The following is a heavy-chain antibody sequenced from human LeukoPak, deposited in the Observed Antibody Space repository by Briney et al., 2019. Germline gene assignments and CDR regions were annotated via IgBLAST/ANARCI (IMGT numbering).Heavy chain of an antibody. CDR2: FDPEDGET. Sequence: ASVKVSCKVSGYTLTELSMHWVRQAPGKGLEWMGGFDPEDGETIYAQKFQGRVTMTEDTSTDTAYMELSSLRAEDTAVYYCARDRRRWELLGRGEYYYMDVWGKGTTVTVSS. CDR3: ARDRRRWELLGRGEYYYMDV. D-gene: IGHD1-26*01. CDR1: GYTLTELS. J-gene: IGHJ6*03. V-gene: IGHV1-24*01.